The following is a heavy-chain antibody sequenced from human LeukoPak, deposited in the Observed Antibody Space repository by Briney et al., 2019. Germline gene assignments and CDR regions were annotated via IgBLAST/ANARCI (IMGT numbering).Heavy chain of an antibody. CDR2: IIPIFGTA. D-gene: IGHD2-2*01. Sequence: GSSVTVSCQPSGGTFSSYAISWVRQAPGQGLEWMGGIIPIFGTANYAQKFQGRVTNTTDESTRTAYMELSSLRSEDTAVYYCAREGVVLPAASTGFDYWGQGTLVTVSS. CDR1: GGTFSSYA. CDR3: AREGVVLPAASTGFDY. V-gene: IGHV1-69*05. J-gene: IGHJ4*02.